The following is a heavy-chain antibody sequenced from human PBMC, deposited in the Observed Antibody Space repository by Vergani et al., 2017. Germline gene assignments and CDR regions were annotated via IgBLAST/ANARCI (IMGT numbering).Heavy chain of an antibody. J-gene: IGHJ3*02. Sequence: QVQLQESGPGLVKPSETLSLTCTVSGGLISSYYWSWIRQPPGKGLEWIGYIYYSGSTNYNPSLKSRVTISVDTSKNQFSLKLSSVTAADTAVYYCARVGYSGSPGAFDIWGQGTMVTVSS. CDR1: GGLISSYY. D-gene: IGHD1-26*01. CDR2: IYYSGST. V-gene: IGHV4-59*01. CDR3: ARVGYSGSPGAFDI.